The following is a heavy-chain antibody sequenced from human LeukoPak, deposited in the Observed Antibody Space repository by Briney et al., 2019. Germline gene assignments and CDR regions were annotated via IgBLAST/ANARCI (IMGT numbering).Heavy chain of an antibody. D-gene: IGHD6-19*01. CDR2: IHTSGSA. CDR3: ARAPEFSSGWLLDY. CDR1: GDSISSYY. Sequence: SETLSLTCTVSGDSISSYYWSWIRRSAGKGLEWIGRIHTSGSANYNPSLKSRVTMSVDTSKTQFSLKVNSVTAADTGVYYCARAPEFSSGWLLDYWGQGSLVTVSS. V-gene: IGHV4-4*07. J-gene: IGHJ4*02.